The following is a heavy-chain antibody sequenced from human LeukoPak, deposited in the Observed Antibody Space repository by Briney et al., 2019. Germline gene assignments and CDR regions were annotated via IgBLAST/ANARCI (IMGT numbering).Heavy chain of an antibody. Sequence: PSETLSLTCTVSGGSISSYYWSWIRQPPGKGLEWVSAISGSGGSTYYADSVKGRFTISRDNSKNTLYLQMNSLRAEDTAVYYCAKGVGYCGGDCTPDYYYYGMDVWGQGTTVTVSS. CDR3: AKGVGYCGGDCTPDYYYYGMDV. J-gene: IGHJ6*02. V-gene: IGHV3-23*01. D-gene: IGHD2-21*02. CDR1: GGSISSYY. CDR2: ISGSGGST.